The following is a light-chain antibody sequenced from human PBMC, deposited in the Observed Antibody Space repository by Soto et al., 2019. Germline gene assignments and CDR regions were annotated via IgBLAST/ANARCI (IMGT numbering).Light chain of an antibody. J-gene: IGKJ1*01. CDR1: QSVRSSY. V-gene: IGKV3-15*01. CDR3: QQYNDWPPT. CDR2: GAS. Sequence: IVLTQSPGTLSLSPGEIATLSFRASQSVRSSYLAWYQHKPGRAPRLLIYGASTRATGMPARFSGSGSGTEFTLTISSLQSEDFAVYYCQQYNDWPPTFGQGTKVDIK.